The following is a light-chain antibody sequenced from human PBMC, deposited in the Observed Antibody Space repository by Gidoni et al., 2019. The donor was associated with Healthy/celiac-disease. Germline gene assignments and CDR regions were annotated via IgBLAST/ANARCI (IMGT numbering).Light chain of an antibody. CDR2: AAS. CDR1: QSISSY. CDR3: QQSYSSLDT. Sequence: DILMIPSPASLSASVGDRVTIPCRASQSISSYLNWYQQKPGKAPKLLIYAASSMESGVPARFSGSGSGTDFTLTISSLQSEDFATYYCQQSYSSLDTFGQGTKLEIK. V-gene: IGKV1-39*01. J-gene: IGKJ2*01.